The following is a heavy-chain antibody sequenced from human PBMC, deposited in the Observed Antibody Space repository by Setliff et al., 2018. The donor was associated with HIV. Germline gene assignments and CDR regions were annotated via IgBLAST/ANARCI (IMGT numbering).Heavy chain of an antibody. CDR1: GGSFSDYY. D-gene: IGHD6-13*01. J-gene: IGHJ6*03. V-gene: IGHV4-34*01. Sequence: NPSETLSLTCAVYGGSFSDYYWTWIRQSPGKGLEWIGEINHRGSTYYNPSLKSRVTISVDTSKNQFSLKLRSVTAADTALYYCARGRYRSRWYASDHYYIDVWGKGTTVTVSS. CDR3: ARGRYRSRWYASDHYYIDV. CDR2: INHRGST.